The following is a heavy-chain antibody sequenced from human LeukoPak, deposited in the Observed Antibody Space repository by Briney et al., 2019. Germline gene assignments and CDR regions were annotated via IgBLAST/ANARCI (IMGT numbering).Heavy chain of an antibody. CDR2: INHSGST. J-gene: IGHJ4*02. V-gene: IGHV4-34*01. Sequence: SETLSLTCAVYGGSFSGYYWSWIRQPPGKGLEWIGEINHSGSTNYNPSLKTRVTITVDTSKNQFSLKLSSVTAADTAVYHCARDNSYSNYWPYFDYWGQGTLVTVSS. D-gene: IGHD4-11*01. CDR3: ARDNSYSNYWPYFDY. CDR1: GGSFSGYY.